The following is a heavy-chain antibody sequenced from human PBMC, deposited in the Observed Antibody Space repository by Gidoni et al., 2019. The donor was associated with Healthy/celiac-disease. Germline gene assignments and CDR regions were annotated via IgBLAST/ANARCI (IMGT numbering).Heavy chain of an antibody. V-gene: IGHV4-61*02. CDR2: IYTSGST. D-gene: IGHD3-22*01. J-gene: IGHJ4*02. CDR1: GGSISSGSYY. Sequence: QVQLQESGPGLVKPSQTLSLTCTVPGGSISSGSYYWSWIRQPAGKGLEWIGRIYTSGSTNYNPSLKSRVTISVDTSKNQFSLKLSSVTAADTAVYYCARGESDYYDSSGYRGYFDYWGQGTLVTVSS. CDR3: ARGESDYYDSSGYRGYFDY.